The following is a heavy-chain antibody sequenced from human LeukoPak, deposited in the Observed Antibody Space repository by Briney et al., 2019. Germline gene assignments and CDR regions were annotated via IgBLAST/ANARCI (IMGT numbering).Heavy chain of an antibody. D-gene: IGHD3-3*01. J-gene: IGHJ3*02. CDR3: ARDPVNPIFGAQDAFDI. Sequence: PGGSLRLSCAASGFTFSSYAMSWVRQAPGKGLEWVAVISYDGSNKYYADSVKGRFTISRDNSKNTLYLQMNSLRAEDTAVYYCARDPVNPIFGAQDAFDIWGQGTMVTVSS. CDR1: GFTFSSYA. V-gene: IGHV3-30-3*01. CDR2: ISYDGSNK.